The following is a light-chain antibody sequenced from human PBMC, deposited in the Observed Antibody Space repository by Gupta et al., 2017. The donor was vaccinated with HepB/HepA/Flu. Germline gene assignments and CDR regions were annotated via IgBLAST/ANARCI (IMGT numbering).Light chain of an antibody. Sequence: DIQMTQSPSSLSASVGDRVTITCRASQSISSYLNWYQQKPGKAPKLLIYAASRLQSGVPSRFSGSGSGTDFTLTISSLQPEDFATYYWQQSYSTPPTFGQGTKVEIK. J-gene: IGKJ1*01. CDR3: QQSYSTPPT. CDR2: AAS. CDR1: QSISSY. V-gene: IGKV1-39*01.